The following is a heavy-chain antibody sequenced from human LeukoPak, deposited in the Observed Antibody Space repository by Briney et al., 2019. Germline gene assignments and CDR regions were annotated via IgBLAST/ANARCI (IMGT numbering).Heavy chain of an antibody. CDR1: GYTFTGYY. Sequence: ASVKVSCKASGYTFTGYYMHWVRQAPGQGLEWMGRINPNSGGTNYAQKLQGRVTMTTDTSTSTAYMELRSLRSDDTAVYYCAREVVPAAPFDPWGQGTLVTVSS. CDR3: AREVVPAAPFDP. J-gene: IGHJ5*02. V-gene: IGHV1-2*06. CDR2: INPNSGGT. D-gene: IGHD2-2*01.